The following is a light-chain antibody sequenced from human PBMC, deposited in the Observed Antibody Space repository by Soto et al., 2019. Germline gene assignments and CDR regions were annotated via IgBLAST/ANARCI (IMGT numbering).Light chain of an antibody. CDR3: SSYGGGDTFHVI. Sequence: QSALTQPPSASGSPGQSVTISCTGTSSDVGAYNYVSWDQQYTGKAPKLMIYDVSKRPSGVPDRFSGSKSGNTASLTGSGLRADDEAVYYCSSYGGGDTFHVIFGGGTQLTVL. CDR1: SSDVGAYNY. J-gene: IGLJ2*01. CDR2: DVS. V-gene: IGLV2-8*01.